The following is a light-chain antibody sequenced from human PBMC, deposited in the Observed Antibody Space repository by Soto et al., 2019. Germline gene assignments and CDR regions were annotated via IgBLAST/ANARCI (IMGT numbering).Light chain of an antibody. J-gene: IGLJ2*01. CDR3: QSYDNSLSGVV. CDR1: SSNIGAGYD. V-gene: IGLV1-40*01. Sequence: QSALTQPPSVSGAPGQRVTISCTGSSSNIGAGYDVHWYQQLPGTAPKLLIYTNSNRPSGVPDRFSGSKSGTSASLAITGLQAGDEADYYCQSYDNSLSGVVFGGGTKLTVL. CDR2: TNS.